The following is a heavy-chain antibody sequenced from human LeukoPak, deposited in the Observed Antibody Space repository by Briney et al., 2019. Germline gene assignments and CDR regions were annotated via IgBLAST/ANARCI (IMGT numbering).Heavy chain of an antibody. D-gene: IGHD5-18*01. CDR2: ISGNGGRT. V-gene: IGHV3-23*01. CDR3: AKVRDLDTVLGRFDK. CDR1: GFTFSSYA. Sequence: GGSLRLSCAASGFTFSSYAMSWVRQAPGKGLEWVPVISGNGGRTYYADSVKGRFTISRDNSRNTLYLQMNSLRAEDTALYYCAKVRDLDTVLGRFDKWGQGTLVTVSS. J-gene: IGHJ5*02.